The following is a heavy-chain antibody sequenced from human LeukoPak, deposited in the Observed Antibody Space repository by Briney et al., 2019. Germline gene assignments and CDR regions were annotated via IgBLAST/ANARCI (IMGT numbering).Heavy chain of an antibody. D-gene: IGHD3-10*01. Sequence: GESLKISCKGSVYSCTTYWIGWVRQMPGKGLGWMGIIFPADSDTRYSPSFQGQVTISADRSISTAYLQWSSLKASDTAMYYCARGVPTDYWGQGTLVTVSS. J-gene: IGHJ4*02. CDR1: VYSCTTYW. CDR3: ARGVPTDY. V-gene: IGHV5-51*01. CDR2: IFPADSDT.